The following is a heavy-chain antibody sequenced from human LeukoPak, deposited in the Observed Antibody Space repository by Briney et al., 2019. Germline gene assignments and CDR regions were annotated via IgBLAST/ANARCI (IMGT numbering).Heavy chain of an antibody. V-gene: IGHV3-23*01. D-gene: IGHD1-1*01. CDR2: ISGSGGST. CDR1: GLTFSSYA. J-gene: IGHJ4*02. CDR3: AKDRRTTGTTRGEFDY. Sequence: GGSLRLSCAVSGLTFSSYAMSWVRQAPGKGLEWVSAISGSGGSTYYADSVKGRFTISRDNSKNTLYLQMNSLRAEDTAVYYCAKDRRTTGTTRGEFDYWGQGTLVTVSS.